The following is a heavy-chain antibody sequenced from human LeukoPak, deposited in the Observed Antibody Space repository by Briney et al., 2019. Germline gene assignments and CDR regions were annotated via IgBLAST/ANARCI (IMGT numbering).Heavy chain of an antibody. CDR2: ISVYNGNT. Sequence: GASVKVSCKASGYTFTGYGISWVRQAPGQGLEWMGWISVYNGNTNYAQKLQGRVTMTTDTSTNTAYMELRSLGSDDTAVYYCARHQWLYDLWGQGTLVTVSS. J-gene: IGHJ4*02. CDR3: ARHQWLYDL. V-gene: IGHV1-18*01. CDR1: GYTFTGYG. D-gene: IGHD6-19*01.